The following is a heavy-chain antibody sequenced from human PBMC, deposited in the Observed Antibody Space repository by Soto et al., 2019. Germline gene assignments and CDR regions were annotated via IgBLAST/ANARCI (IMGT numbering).Heavy chain of an antibody. CDR2: IIPILGIA. J-gene: IGHJ4*02. Sequence: ASVKVSCKASGGTFSSYTISWVRQAPGQGLEWMGRIIPILGIANYAQKFQGRVTITADKSTSTAYMELSSLRSEDTAVYYCARARSGSYYVGDYWGQGTLVTVSS. D-gene: IGHD1-26*01. V-gene: IGHV1-69*02. CDR3: ARARSGSYYVGDY. CDR1: GGTFSSYT.